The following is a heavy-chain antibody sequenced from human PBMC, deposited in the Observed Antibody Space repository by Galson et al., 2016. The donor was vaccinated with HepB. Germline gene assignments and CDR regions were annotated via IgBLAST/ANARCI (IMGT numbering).Heavy chain of an antibody. CDR3: AKISVQYSYVYWGFDY. V-gene: IGHV3-23*01. CDR2: ISDRGGST. J-gene: IGHJ4*02. Sequence: SLRLSCATSGYTFRNYWISWVRQAPGKGLEWVSGISDRGGSTYFADSVKGRFTISRDNSKNTLYLQMNSLRAEDTAVYYCAKISVQYSYVYWGFDYWGQGTLVTVSS. CDR1: GYTFRNYW. D-gene: IGHD5-18*01.